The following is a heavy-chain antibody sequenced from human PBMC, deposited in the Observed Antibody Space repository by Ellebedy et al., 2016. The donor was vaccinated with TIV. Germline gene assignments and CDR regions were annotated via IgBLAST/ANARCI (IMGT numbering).Heavy chain of an antibody. CDR3: ARGDNYYYDSTGYYYTY. J-gene: IGHJ4*02. CDR1: GYTFTSYF. D-gene: IGHD3-22*01. CDR2: INPTSGSS. Sequence: ASVKVSCKASGYTFTSYFLYWVRQAPGQGLEWMGIINPTSGSSNYAQKFQGRVTMTRDTSTRTVYMELSSLRSGDTAVYYCARGDNYYYDSTGYYYTYWGQGTLVTVSS. V-gene: IGHV1-46*01.